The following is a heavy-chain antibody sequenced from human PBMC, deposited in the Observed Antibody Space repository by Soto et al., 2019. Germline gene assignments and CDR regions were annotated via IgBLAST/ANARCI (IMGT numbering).Heavy chain of an antibody. CDR1: GFSLSTSGMC. Sequence: XGPTLVIPTQTLTLTGTFAGFSLSTSGMCVSCIRQPPGKALEWLALIDCDDDKYYSTSLKTRLTISKDTSKNQVVLTMTNMDPVDTATYYCARSIEAAGTRYGMDVWGQGTTVTVPS. CDR3: ARSIEAAGTRYGMDV. CDR2: IDCDDDK. J-gene: IGHJ6*02. D-gene: IGHD6-13*01. V-gene: IGHV2-70*01.